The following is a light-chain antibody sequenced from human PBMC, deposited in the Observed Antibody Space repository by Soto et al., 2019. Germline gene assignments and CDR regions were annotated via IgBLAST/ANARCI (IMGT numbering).Light chain of an antibody. V-gene: IGKV1-16*02. Sequence: DIQMTQSPPSLSASVGDTFTITCRASQSIQYNLVWYQQKPGKAPKSLIYAASRLQTGVSSKFSGSGYGTDFSLTISNLQPPDFATYYCQQYDDYPLTFGGGTTVEIK. CDR2: AAS. CDR3: QQYDDYPLT. CDR1: QSIQYN. J-gene: IGKJ4*01.